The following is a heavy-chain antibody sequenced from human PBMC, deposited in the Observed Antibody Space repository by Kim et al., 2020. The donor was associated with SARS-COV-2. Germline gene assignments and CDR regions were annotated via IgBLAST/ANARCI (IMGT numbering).Heavy chain of an antibody. Sequence: ASVKVSCKASGYTFTSYGISWVRQAPGQGLEWMGWISAYNGNTNYAQKLQGRVTMTTDTSTSTAYMELRSLRSDDTAVYYCARDGGYQLLRDYYYYGMDVWGQGTTVTVSS. V-gene: IGHV1-18*04. D-gene: IGHD2-2*01. CDR3: ARDGGYQLLRDYYYYGMDV. J-gene: IGHJ6*02. CDR2: ISAYNGNT. CDR1: GYTFTSYG.